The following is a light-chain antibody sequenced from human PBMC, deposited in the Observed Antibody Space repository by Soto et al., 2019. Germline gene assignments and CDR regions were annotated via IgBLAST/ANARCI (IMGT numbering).Light chain of an antibody. J-gene: IGKJ1*01. CDR2: GAS. CDR1: QNVRTF. CDR3: QQHSHWPPWT. Sequence: EVVLTQSPATLSLYPGERATLSCRASQNVRTFLDWYQQKPGQAPRRLIYGASNRATGIPARFSGSGSGTDFTLTISSLEPEDFAVYYCQQHSHWPPWTFGQGTRVEIQ. V-gene: IGKV3-11*01.